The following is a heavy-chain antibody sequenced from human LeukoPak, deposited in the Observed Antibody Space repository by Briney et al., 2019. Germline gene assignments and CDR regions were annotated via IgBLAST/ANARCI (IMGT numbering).Heavy chain of an antibody. J-gene: IGHJ4*02. Sequence: PSETLSLTCTVSGGSISSYYWSWIRQPPGKGLEWIGYIYYSGSTNYNPSLKSRVTISVDTSKNQFSLKLSSVTAADTAVYYCAREDYDSSGYYGGIDYWGQGTLVTVSS. V-gene: IGHV4-59*01. D-gene: IGHD3-22*01. CDR3: AREDYDSSGYYGGIDY. CDR2: IYYSGST. CDR1: GGSISSYY.